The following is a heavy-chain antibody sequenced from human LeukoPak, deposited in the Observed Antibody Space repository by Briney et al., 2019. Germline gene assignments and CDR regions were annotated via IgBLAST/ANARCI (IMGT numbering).Heavy chain of an antibody. CDR2: INPNSGGT. V-gene: IGHV1-2*02. CDR3: ARDPRPKYCSGGSCYWGYFDY. D-gene: IGHD2-15*01. CDR1: GYTFTSYY. J-gene: IGHJ4*02. Sequence: GASVNVSCTASGYTFTSYYVHWVRQGPGQGLERMGWINPNSGGTNYAQKFQGSVTMTRDTSMSTVYMELSRLRSDDTAVYYCARDPRPKYCSGGSCYWGYFDYWGQGTLVTVSS.